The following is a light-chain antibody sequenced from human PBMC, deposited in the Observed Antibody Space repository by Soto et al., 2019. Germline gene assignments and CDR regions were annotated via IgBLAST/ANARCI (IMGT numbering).Light chain of an antibody. Sequence: EIVLTQSPGTLSLSPWERATLSCRASQSVSNNYLAWYQQKPGQAPRLLIYGASSRATGIPDRFSGSGSGTDFTLTISRLEPEDFAVYYCHQYDSWTFGQGTRLEIK. CDR3: HQYDSWT. CDR1: QSVSNNY. J-gene: IGKJ5*01. V-gene: IGKV3-20*01. CDR2: GAS.